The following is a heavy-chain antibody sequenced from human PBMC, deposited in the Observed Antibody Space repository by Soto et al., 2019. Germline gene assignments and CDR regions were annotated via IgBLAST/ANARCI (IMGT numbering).Heavy chain of an antibody. D-gene: IGHD6-19*01. Sequence: GGSLRLSCAASGFTFSSYTMNWVRQAPGKGLECVSSITSSSSYIYYADSVKGRFTISRDNAKNSLYLQMNSLRAEDTAVYYCARETIAVAGTASYGMDVWGQGTTVTVSS. CDR1: GFTFSSYT. J-gene: IGHJ6*02. V-gene: IGHV3-21*01. CDR3: ARETIAVAGTASYGMDV. CDR2: ITSSSSYI.